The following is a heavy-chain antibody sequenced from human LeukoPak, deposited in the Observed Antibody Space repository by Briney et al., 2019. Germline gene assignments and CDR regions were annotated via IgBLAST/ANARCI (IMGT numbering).Heavy chain of an antibody. Sequence: ASVKVSCKASGYTFTNYDINWVRQATGQGLEWMGWMNPKSGNTGSAQRFQGRVTMTRDTSISTAYMELISLRSEDTAVYYCARVWGAIDYWGQGTLVTVSS. J-gene: IGHJ4*02. CDR3: ARVWGAIDY. D-gene: IGHD1-26*01. V-gene: IGHV1-8*01. CDR2: MNPKSGNT. CDR1: GYTFTNYD.